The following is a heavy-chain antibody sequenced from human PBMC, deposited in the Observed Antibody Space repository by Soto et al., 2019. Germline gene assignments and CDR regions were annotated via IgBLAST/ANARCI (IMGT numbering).Heavy chain of an antibody. Sequence: GSLRLSCAASGFTFSNAWMNWVRQAPGKGLEWVGRIKSKTDGGTTDYAAPVKGRFTISRDDSKNTLYLQMNSLKTEDTAVYYCTTAIAAQYYFYYYYGMDVWGQGTTVTVSS. CDR1: GFTFSNAW. CDR2: IKSKTDGGTT. D-gene: IGHD6-6*01. V-gene: IGHV3-15*07. CDR3: TTAIAAQYYFYYYYGMDV. J-gene: IGHJ6*02.